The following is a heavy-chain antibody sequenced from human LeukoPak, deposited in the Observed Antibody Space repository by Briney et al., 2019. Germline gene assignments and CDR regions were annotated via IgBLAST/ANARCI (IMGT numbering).Heavy chain of an antibody. CDR3: ARTYCSSTSCYHGAFDI. CDR2: IDPSDSYT. D-gene: IGHD2-2*01. J-gene: IGHJ3*02. V-gene: IGHV5-10-1*01. CDR1: RYSFTSYW. Sequence: GESLRISCKGSRYSFTSYWISWVRQMPGKGLEWMGRIDPSDSYTNYSPSFQGHVTISADKSISTAYLQWSSLKASDTAMYYCARTYCSSTSCYHGAFDIWGQGTMVTVSS.